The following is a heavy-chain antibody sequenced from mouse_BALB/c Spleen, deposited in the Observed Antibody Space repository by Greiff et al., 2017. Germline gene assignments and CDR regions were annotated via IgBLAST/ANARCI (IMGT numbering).Heavy chain of an antibody. V-gene: IGHV14-3*02. D-gene: IGHD1-1*01. Sequence: VQLQQSGAELVKPGASVKLSCTASGFNIKDTYMHWVKQRPEQGLEWIGRIDPANGNTKYDPKFQGKATITADTSSNTAYLQLSSLTSEDTAVYYCARRYYGSYWYFDVWGAGTTVTVSS. CDR2: IDPANGNT. J-gene: IGHJ1*01. CDR1: GFNIKDTY. CDR3: ARRYYGSYWYFDV.